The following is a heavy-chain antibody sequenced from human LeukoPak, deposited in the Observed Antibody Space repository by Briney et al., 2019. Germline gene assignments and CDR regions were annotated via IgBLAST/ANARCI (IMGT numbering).Heavy chain of an antibody. V-gene: IGHV1-8*01. CDR3: ARTYSSSWPRVYYYYYGMDV. J-gene: IGHJ6*02. Sequence: ASVKVSCKASGYIFTSYDINWVRQATGQGLEWMGWRNPNSGNTGYAQKFQGRVTMTRNTSISTAYMELSSLRSEDTAVYYCARTYSSSWPRVYYYYYGMDVWGQGTTVTVSS. CDR1: GYIFTSYD. D-gene: IGHD6-13*01. CDR2: RNPNSGNT.